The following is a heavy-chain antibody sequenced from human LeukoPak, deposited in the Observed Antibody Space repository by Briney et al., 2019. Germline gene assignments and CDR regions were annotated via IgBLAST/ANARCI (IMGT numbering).Heavy chain of an antibody. CDR1: GGSISSSSYY. D-gene: IGHD3-22*01. Sequence: SETLSLTCTVSGGSISSSSYYWGWIRQPPGKGLEWIGSIYYSGSTYYNPSLKSRVAISVDTSKNQFSLKLSSVTAADTAVYYCARHSYDSSGYYFGWIDYWGQGTLVTVSS. CDR3: ARHSYDSSGYYFGWIDY. J-gene: IGHJ4*02. CDR2: IYYSGST. V-gene: IGHV4-39*01.